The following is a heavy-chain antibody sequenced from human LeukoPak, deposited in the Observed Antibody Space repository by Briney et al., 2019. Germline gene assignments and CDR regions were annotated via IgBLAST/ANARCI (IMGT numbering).Heavy chain of an antibody. CDR3: AREENYSYGYDY. CDR1: GYTFTSYY. CDR2: INPSGGST. Sequence: ASVKVSCKASGYTFTSYYMHWVRQAPGQGLEWMGIINPSGGSTSYAQKFQGRVTITADESTSTAYMELSSLRSEDTAVYYCAREENYSYGYDYWGQGTLVTVSS. J-gene: IGHJ4*02. D-gene: IGHD5-18*01. V-gene: IGHV1-46*01.